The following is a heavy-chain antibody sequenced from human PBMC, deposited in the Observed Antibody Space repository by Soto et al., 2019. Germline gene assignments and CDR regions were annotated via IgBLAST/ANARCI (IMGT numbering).Heavy chain of an antibody. D-gene: IGHD2-2*01. CDR2: ISAYNGNT. CDR1: GYTLTNYG. Sequence: QVQLVQSGSEVKKPGASVKVSCKASGYTLTNYGISWVRQAPGQGLEWMGWISAYNGNTNYAQNLQGRVTMTTDTSTSTAYMELRSLRADDTAVYYCARTLHCTSPSCSDYFDYWGQGTLVPVSS. J-gene: IGHJ4*02. V-gene: IGHV1-18*04. CDR3: ARTLHCTSPSCSDYFDY.